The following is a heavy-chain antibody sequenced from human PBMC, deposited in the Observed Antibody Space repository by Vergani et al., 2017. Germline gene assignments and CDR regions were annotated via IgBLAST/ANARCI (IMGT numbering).Heavy chain of an antibody. CDR3: ARGQTVYYDFWSGYQNY. CDR1: GYTFTGYY. D-gene: IGHD3-3*01. Sequence: QVQLVQSGAEVKKPGASVKVSCKASGYTFTGYYMHWVRQATGQGLEWMGWINPNSGGTNYAQKFQGRVTMTRDTSISTAYMELSRLRSDDTAVYYCARGQTVYYDFWSGYQNYWGQGTLVTVSS. V-gene: IGHV1-2*02. J-gene: IGHJ4*02. CDR2: INPNSGGT.